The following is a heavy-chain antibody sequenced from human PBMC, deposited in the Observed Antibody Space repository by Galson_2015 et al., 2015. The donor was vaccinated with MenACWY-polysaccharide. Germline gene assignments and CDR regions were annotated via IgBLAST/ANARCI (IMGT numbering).Heavy chain of an antibody. Sequence: SLRLSCAASGFNFSIYVMTWVRQAPGKGLEWVSAISSGSDTAYYTDSAKGRFTISRDNSKNTVFLEMNSLGAEDTAVYYCAREGSRIVFHAFDTWGQGTMVTVSS. CDR3: AREGSRIVFHAFDT. CDR1: GFNFSIYV. CDR2: ISSGSDTA. V-gene: IGHV3-23*01. D-gene: IGHD6-13*01. J-gene: IGHJ3*02.